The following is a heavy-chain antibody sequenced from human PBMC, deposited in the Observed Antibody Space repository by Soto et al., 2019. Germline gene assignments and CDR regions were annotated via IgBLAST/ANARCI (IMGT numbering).Heavy chain of an antibody. Sequence: GESLKISCKGSGYRFTTYWISWVRQMPGKGLEWMGRIDPSDSYTNYSPSFQGHVTISADKSISTAYLQWSSLKASDTAMYYCARHGPVVVVAATSELGPYYYGMDVWGQGTTVTVSS. CDR1: GYRFTTYW. D-gene: IGHD2-15*01. V-gene: IGHV5-10-1*01. J-gene: IGHJ6*02. CDR2: IDPSDSYT. CDR3: ARHGPVVVVAATSELGPYYYGMDV.